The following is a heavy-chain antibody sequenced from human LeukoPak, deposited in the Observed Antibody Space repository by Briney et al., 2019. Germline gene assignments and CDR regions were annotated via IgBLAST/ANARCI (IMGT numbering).Heavy chain of an antibody. CDR1: GGSFSGYY. D-gene: IGHD2-8*01. CDR3: ARGAYCTNGVCHRRAFDI. V-gene: IGHV4-34*01. Sequence: SEXXSLTCAVYGGSFSGYYWSWIRQPPGKGLEWIGEINHSGSTNYNPSLTSRGTISVDTSKNQFSLKLSSVTAADTAVYYCARGAYCTNGVCHRRAFDIWGQGTMVTVSS. CDR2: INHSGST. J-gene: IGHJ3*02.